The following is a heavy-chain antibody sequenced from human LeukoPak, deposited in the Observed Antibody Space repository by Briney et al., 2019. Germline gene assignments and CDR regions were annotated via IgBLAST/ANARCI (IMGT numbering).Heavy chain of an antibody. CDR2: ISGSGGST. V-gene: IGHV3-23*01. CDR1: GFTFSSYV. D-gene: IGHD5-12*01. Sequence: GGSLRLSCAASGFTFSSYVMSWVRQAPGKGLEWVSAISGSGGSTYYADSVKGRFTISRDNSKNTLYLQMNSLRAEDTAVYYCAKEGIDGSGYDLDYWGQGTLVTVSS. J-gene: IGHJ4*02. CDR3: AKEGIDGSGYDLDY.